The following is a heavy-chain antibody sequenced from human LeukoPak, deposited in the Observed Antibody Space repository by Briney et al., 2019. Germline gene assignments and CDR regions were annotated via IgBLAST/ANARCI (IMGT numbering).Heavy chain of an antibody. CDR2: INHSGST. V-gene: IGHV4-34*08. Sequence: PVGSLRLSCAASGFTFSSYEMNWVRQPPGKGLEWIGEINHSGSTNYNPSLKSRVTISVDTSKNQFSLKLSSVTAADTAVYYCAPSGVNGIHTRWGQGTMVTVSS. J-gene: IGHJ3*01. D-gene: IGHD2-15*01. CDR1: GFTFSSYE. CDR3: APSGVNGIHTR.